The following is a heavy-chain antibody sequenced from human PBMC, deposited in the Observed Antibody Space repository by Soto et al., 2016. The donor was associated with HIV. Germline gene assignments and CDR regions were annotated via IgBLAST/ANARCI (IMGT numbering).Heavy chain of an antibody. V-gene: IGHV3-21*01. J-gene: IGHJ4*02. D-gene: IGHD6-25*01. CDR3: ATSKDSTGDY. CDR2: ISSNSNYI. CDR1: GFTFSSYT. Sequence: EVQLVESGGGLVKPGGSLRLSCAASGFTFSSYTMNWVRQAPGKGLEWVSSISSNSNYIYYAGSVKGRFTISRDNAKNSLYLQMNSLRTEDTAVYYCATSKDSTGDYWGQGNPGHRLL.